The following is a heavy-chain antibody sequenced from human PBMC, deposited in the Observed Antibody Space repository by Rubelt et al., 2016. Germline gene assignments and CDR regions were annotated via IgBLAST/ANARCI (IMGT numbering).Heavy chain of an antibody. J-gene: IGHJ1*01. CDR2: ISSSGTNK. Sequence: QVQLVESGGGVVQPGRSLRLTCAASGFTFSDNYMSWIRQAPGKGLEWVSYISSSGTNKYYADSVRGRFTISRDNAKNSLYLQMNSLRAEDTAVYYCTTDRFWGQGTLVTVSS. CDR3: TTDRF. CDR1: GFTFSDNY. V-gene: IGHV3-11*01.